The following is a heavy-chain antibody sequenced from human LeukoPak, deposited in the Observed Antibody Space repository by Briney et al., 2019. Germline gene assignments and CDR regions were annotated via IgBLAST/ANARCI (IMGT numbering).Heavy chain of an antibody. CDR3: ARGGIVVVPAAEPDAFDI. Sequence: PSETLSLTCTVSGGSISSYYWSWIRQPAGKGLEWIGRIYTSGNTNYNPSLKSRVTMSVDTSKNQFSLKLSSVTAADTAVYYCARGGIVVVPAAEPDAFDIWGQGTMVTVSS. CDR1: GGSISSYY. V-gene: IGHV4-4*07. J-gene: IGHJ3*02. D-gene: IGHD2-2*01. CDR2: IYTSGNT.